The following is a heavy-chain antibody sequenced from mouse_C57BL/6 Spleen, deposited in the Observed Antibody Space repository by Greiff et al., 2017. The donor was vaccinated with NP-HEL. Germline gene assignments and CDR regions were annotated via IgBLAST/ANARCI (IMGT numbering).Heavy chain of an antibody. D-gene: IGHD1-3*01. CDR1: GFTFSSYA. V-gene: IGHV5-4*01. Sequence: EVKLMESGGGLVKPGGSLKLSCAASGFTFSSYAMSWVRQTPEKRLGWVATISDGGSYTYYPDNVKGRFTISRDNAKNTLYLQMSHLKSEDTAMYYCARDVITLYAMDYWGQGTSVTVSS. CDR3: ARDVITLYAMDY. CDR2: ISDGGSYT. J-gene: IGHJ4*01.